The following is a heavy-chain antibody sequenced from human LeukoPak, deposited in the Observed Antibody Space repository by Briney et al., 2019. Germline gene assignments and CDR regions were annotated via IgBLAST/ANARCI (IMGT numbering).Heavy chain of an antibody. J-gene: IGHJ4*02. Sequence: PGGSLRLSCAASGFTFSSYGMNWVRQALGKGLEWVSSISSSSSYIYYADSVKGRFTISRDNAKNSLYLQMNSLRAEDTAVYYCARDLQENLLYGSSGYLEYYFDYWGQGTLVTVSS. V-gene: IGHV3-21*01. D-gene: IGHD3-22*01. CDR2: ISSSSSYI. CDR1: GFTFSSYG. CDR3: ARDLQENLLYGSSGYLEYYFDY.